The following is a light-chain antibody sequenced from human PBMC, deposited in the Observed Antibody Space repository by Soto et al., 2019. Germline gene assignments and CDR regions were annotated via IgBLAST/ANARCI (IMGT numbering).Light chain of an antibody. CDR2: EGS. V-gene: IGLV2-23*01. J-gene: IGLJ1*01. CDR3: CSYAGSSKV. Sequence: QSALTQPASVSGSPGQSITISCTGTSSDVGSYNLVSWYQQHPGKAPKLMIYEGSKRPSGVSNRFSGSKSGNTASLTISGLQAEDEADYYRCSYAGSSKVFGTGTKLTVL. CDR1: SSDVGSYNL.